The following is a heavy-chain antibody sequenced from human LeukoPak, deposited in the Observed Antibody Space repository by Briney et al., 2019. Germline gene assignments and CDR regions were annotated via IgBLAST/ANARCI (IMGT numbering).Heavy chain of an antibody. V-gene: IGHV3-30*03. CDR1: GLTFSRHG. J-gene: IGHJ4*02. CDR3: ARGRAWNYFDY. D-gene: IGHD3-3*01. Sequence: GRSLRLSCAPSGLTFSRHGMHWVRQAPGKGLEWVAIISNDGSRKYYAHSVEGRFTISRDNSKNTLYLQMDSLRAEDTAVYYCARGRAWNYFDYWGQGTLVTVSS. CDR2: ISNDGSRK.